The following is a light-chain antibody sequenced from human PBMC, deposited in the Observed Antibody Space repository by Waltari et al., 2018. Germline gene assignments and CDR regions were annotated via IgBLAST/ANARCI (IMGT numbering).Light chain of an antibody. CDR3: HQSYNIPYT. Sequence: DIQMTQSPPSLSASVGDRVTVTCRAIQSINTNLNWYQQKPGKAPKLLIFAASSLQSGVPSKFSGSGSGTHFTLTISGVQPEDVATYYCHQSYNIPYTFGQGTKLEIK. V-gene: IGKV1-39*01. J-gene: IGKJ2*01. CDR2: AAS. CDR1: QSINTN.